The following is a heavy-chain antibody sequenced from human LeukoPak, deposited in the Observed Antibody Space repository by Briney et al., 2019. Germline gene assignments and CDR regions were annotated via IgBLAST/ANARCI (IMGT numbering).Heavy chain of an antibody. CDR2: IYTSGST. D-gene: IGHD2-15*01. J-gene: IGHJ4*02. Sequence: SETLSLTCTVSGGSISSYYWSWIRQPAGKGLEWIGRIYTSGSTNYNPSLKSRVTISIDTSKNQFSLKLSSVTAADTAVYYCARAPLGYCSGGRCSGVKFDYWGQGTLVTVSS. CDR3: ARAPLGYCSGGRCSGVKFDY. V-gene: IGHV4-4*07. CDR1: GGSISSYY.